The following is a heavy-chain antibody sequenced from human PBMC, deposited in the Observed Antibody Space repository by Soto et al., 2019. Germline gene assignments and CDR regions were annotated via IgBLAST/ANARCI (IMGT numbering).Heavy chain of an antibody. CDR3: ARHGAAVLYYYGMDV. J-gene: IGHJ6*02. Sequence: SETLSLTCTVSGASISTGTYNWGWIRQPPGKGLEWIGTIYYSGNTYYNPSLKSRVTISVDTSANQFSLKLTSVTAADTAVYYCARHGAAVLYYYGMDVWGQGTTVTVSS. CDR1: GASISTGTYN. D-gene: IGHD6-13*01. V-gene: IGHV4-39*01. CDR2: IYYSGNT.